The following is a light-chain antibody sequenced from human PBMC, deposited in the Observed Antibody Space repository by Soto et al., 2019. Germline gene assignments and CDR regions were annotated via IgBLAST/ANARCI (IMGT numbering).Light chain of an antibody. Sequence: QSVVTQGPSLTVSPGGTVTLTCGSSTGPVTSGHYPYWFQQKPGQAPRTLIYDTSNKHSWTPARFSGSLLGGKAALTLSGAQLEDEAEYYCLLSLGGAIWVFGGGTQLTVL. V-gene: IGLV7-46*01. CDR3: LLSLGGAIWV. CDR1: TGPVTSGHY. J-gene: IGLJ3*02. CDR2: DTS.